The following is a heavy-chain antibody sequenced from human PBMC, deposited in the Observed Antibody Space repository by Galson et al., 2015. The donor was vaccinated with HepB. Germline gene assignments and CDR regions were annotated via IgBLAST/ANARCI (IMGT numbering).Heavy chain of an antibody. D-gene: IGHD2-2*02. V-gene: IGHV3-23*01. CDR3: AKTMGLGCSSTSCYKSRGYFDL. J-gene: IGHJ2*01. CDR1: GFTFSSYA. Sequence: SLRLSCAASGFTFSSYAMSWVRQAPGKGLEWVSAISGSGGSTYYADSVKGRFTISRDNSKNTLYLQMNSLRAEDTAVYYCAKTMGLGCSSTSCYKSRGYFDLWGRGTLVTVSS. CDR2: ISGSGGST.